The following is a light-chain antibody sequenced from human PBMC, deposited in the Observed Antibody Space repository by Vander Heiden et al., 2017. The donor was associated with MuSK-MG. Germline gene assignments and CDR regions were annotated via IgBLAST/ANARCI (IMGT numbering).Light chain of an antibody. V-gene: IGKV3-20*01. Sequence: EVVFTQSPGTLSLSPAERATLSCMASQSISSTRVACYQQKPGQAPRLLLYGASTSVTGIPDRFSGCGSVTHFTLTITRLEPADSAVYFCQQDDIAPLTFGGGTKVEMK. CDR2: GAS. CDR1: QSISSTR. J-gene: IGKJ4*01. CDR3: QQDDIAPLT.